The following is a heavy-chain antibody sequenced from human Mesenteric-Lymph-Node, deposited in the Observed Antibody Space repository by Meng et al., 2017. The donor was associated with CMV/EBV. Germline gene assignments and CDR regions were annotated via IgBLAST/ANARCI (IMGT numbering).Heavy chain of an antibody. CDR1: GFIFSTYW. V-gene: IGHV3-43D*03. CDR3: SKGRGFYHFDS. Sequence: GESLKISCAASGFIFSTYWMHWVRQAPGKGLEWVSLISWDGDTTYYADSVQGRFTISRDNSKNSLYLQMNSLRAEDTALYYCSKGRGFYHFDSWGQGTLVTVSS. D-gene: IGHD3-10*01. CDR2: ISWDGDTT. J-gene: IGHJ4*02.